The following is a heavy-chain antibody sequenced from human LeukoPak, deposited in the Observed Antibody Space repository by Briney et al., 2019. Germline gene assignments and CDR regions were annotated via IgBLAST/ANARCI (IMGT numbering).Heavy chain of an antibody. Sequence: SETLSLTCTVSGYSISSGYYWGWIRQPPGKGLEWIGSIYHSGSTYYNPSLKSRVTISVDTSKNQFSLKLSSVTAADTAVYYCARRARTMVRGVFDYWGQGTLVTVSS. V-gene: IGHV4-38-2*02. J-gene: IGHJ4*02. CDR1: GYSISSGYY. CDR3: ARRARTMVRGVFDY. D-gene: IGHD3-10*01. CDR2: IYHSGST.